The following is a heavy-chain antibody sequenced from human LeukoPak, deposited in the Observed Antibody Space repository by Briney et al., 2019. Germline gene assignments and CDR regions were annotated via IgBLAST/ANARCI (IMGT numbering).Heavy chain of an antibody. V-gene: IGHV3-30*02. D-gene: IGHD3-9*01. Sequence: GGSLRLSCAASGFTFSSYGMHWVRQAPGKGLEWVAFIRYDGSNKYYADSVKGRFTISRDNSKNTLYLQMNSLRPEDTAVYYCAKDEEYYDILTGYPILDSWGQGTLVTVSS. CDR1: GFTFSSYG. J-gene: IGHJ4*02. CDR2: IRYDGSNK. CDR3: AKDEEYYDILTGYPILDS.